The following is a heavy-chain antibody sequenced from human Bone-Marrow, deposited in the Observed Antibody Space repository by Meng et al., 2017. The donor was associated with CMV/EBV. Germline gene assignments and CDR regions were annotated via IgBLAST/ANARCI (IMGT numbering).Heavy chain of an antibody. D-gene: IGHD3-10*01. CDR3: AKGLRRSEKVLLWFGGIFQTGY. V-gene: IGHV3-23*01. CDR1: GFTFTSYA. J-gene: IGHJ4*02. Sequence: GESLKISCAASGFTFTSYAMSWVRQAPGKGLEWVSSISDSGGSTYYADSVKGRFTISRDNSKSTLYLQMNSLRAEDTALYYCAKGLRRSEKVLLWFGGIFQTGYWGQGTLVTVSS. CDR2: ISDSGGST.